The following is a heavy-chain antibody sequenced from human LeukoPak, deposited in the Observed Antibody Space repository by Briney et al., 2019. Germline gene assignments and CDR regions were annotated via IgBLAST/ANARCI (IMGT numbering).Heavy chain of an antibody. V-gene: IGHV4-39*01. Sequence: SETLSLTCAVSGGSISSSGYYWGWIRQPPGKGLEWIGSIYYRGNTYYNPSLKSRVTISVDTSKNQFSLRLSSVIAADTAVYYCASAPDDFGDYATGNWFDPWGQGTLVTVSS. J-gene: IGHJ5*02. CDR1: GGSISSSGYY. CDR2: IYYRGNT. D-gene: IGHD4-17*01. CDR3: ASAPDDFGDYATGNWFDP.